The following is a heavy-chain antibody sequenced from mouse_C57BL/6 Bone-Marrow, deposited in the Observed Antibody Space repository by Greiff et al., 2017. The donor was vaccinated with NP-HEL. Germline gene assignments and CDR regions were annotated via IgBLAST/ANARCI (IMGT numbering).Heavy chain of an antibody. CDR2: ICRGGST. CDR3: ARATYAMDY. D-gene: IGHD3-1*01. Sequence: VKLQESGPGLVQPSQSLSITCTVSGFSLTSYGVHWVRQSPGKGLEWLGVICRGGSTDYNAAFMSRLSNTKDNSKSQVFFKMNSLQADDTAIYYCARATYAMDYWGQGTSVTVSS. V-gene: IGHV2-5*01. J-gene: IGHJ4*01. CDR1: GFSLTSYG.